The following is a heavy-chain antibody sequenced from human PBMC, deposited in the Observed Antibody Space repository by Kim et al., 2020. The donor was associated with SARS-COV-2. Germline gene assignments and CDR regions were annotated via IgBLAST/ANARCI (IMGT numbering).Heavy chain of an antibody. V-gene: IGHV5-51*01. J-gene: IGHJ5*02. CDR3: ASLPRLDSTGSGWFDP. Sequence: GESLKISCKGSGYSFTSYWIGWVRQMPGKGLEWMGIIYPGDSDTRYSPSFQGQVTISADKSISTAYLQWSSLKASDTAMYYCASLPRLDSTGSGWFDPWGQGTLVTVSS. CDR2: IYPGDSDT. CDR1: GYSFTSYW. D-gene: IGHD2-2*01.